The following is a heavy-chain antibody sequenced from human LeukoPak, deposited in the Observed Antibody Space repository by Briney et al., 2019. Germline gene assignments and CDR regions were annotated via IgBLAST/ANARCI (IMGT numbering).Heavy chain of an antibody. CDR2: IYYSGST. Sequence: SETLSLTCTVSGGSISSYYWGWIRQPPGKGLEWIGSIYYSGSTYYNPSLKSRVTISVDTSKNQFSLKLSSVTAADTAVYYCASHSSSSRDYWGQGTLVTVSS. CDR1: GGSISSYY. CDR3: ASHSSSSRDY. D-gene: IGHD6-6*01. J-gene: IGHJ4*02. V-gene: IGHV4-39*07.